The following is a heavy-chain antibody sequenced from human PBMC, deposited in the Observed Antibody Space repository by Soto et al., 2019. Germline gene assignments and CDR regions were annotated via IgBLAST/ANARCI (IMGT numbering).Heavy chain of an antibody. CDR1: GGTFSSYT. J-gene: IGHJ5*02. CDR2: IIPILGIA. Sequence: ASVKVSCKASGGTFSSYTISWVRQAPGQGFEWMGRIIPILGIANYAQKFQGRVTITADKSTSTAYMELSSLRSEDTAVYYCARVGIYYGDYREGWFDPWGQGTLVTVSS. V-gene: IGHV1-69*02. D-gene: IGHD4-17*01. CDR3: ARVGIYYGDYREGWFDP.